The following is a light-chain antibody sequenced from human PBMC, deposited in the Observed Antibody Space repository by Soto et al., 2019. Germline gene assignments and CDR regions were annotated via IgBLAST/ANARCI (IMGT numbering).Light chain of an antibody. CDR3: QQYNSDLWT. Sequence: DIQMTQSPSTLSGSEGDRVTITCRASQTISSWLAWYQQKPGKAPKLLIYEASNLQSGVPSRFSGSGSGTKFTLTISSLQPDDFATYYCQQYNSDLWTFGQGTKV. CDR2: EAS. CDR1: QTISSW. J-gene: IGKJ1*01. V-gene: IGKV1-5*03.